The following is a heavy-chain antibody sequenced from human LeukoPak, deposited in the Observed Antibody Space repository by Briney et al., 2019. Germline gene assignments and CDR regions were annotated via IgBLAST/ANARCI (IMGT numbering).Heavy chain of an antibody. J-gene: IGHJ4*02. Sequence: QPGESLRLSCAASGFTFSNYWMHWVRQAPGKGLVWVSRINSDGSSTRYADSVKGRFTISRDNAKNTLYLQMNSLRAEDTAVYYCGRELDWLPTLDYWGQGTLVTVSS. CDR1: GFTFSNYW. V-gene: IGHV3-74*01. CDR3: GRELDWLPTLDY. CDR2: INSDGSST. D-gene: IGHD3-9*01.